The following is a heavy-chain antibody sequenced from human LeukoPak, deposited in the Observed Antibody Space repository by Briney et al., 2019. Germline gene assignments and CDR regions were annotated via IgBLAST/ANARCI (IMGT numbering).Heavy chain of an antibody. CDR1: AFTFRNYA. CDR2: ISYDGSNK. V-gene: IGHV3-30*04. Sequence: GRPLRLSCAASAFTFRNYAIHWVRQAPGKGLEWVAVISYDGSNKFYADSVKGRFTISRDSSNYTLYLQMNSLRVEDTAVYYCARDSPPYDRGDRWGQGTLVTVSS. D-gene: IGHD5-12*01. CDR3: ARDSPPYDRGDR. J-gene: IGHJ4*02.